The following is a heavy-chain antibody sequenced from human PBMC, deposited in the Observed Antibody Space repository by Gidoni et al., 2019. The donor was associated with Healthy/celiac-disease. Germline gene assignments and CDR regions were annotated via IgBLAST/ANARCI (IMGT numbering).Heavy chain of an antibody. J-gene: IGHJ6*02. CDR1: GFTFTNYS. CDR3: ARDLKGMGRTDGMDV. CDR2: ISSSSTI. D-gene: IGHD1-20*01. V-gene: IGHV3-48*04. Sequence: EVQLVESGGGLVQPGGSLRLSCTASGFTFTNYSMNWVRQAPGKGLEWVSYISSSSTIYFADSVKGRFTISRDNAKNSLYLQMNSLRAEDTAVYYCARDLKGMGRTDGMDVWGQGTTVTVSS.